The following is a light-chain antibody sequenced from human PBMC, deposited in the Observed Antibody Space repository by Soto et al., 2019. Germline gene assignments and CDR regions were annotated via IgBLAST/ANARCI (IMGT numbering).Light chain of an antibody. Sequence: QSALTQPASVSGSPGQSITISCTGSSSDVGAYNYVSWYQQHPGKAPKLLICDVSNRPSGISNRFSGSKSGNTASLTISGLQAEDEADYYCSSYSTSSTLWVFGGGTKLTVL. CDR2: DVS. V-gene: IGLV2-14*01. CDR1: SSDVGAYNY. J-gene: IGLJ3*02. CDR3: SSYSTSSTLWV.